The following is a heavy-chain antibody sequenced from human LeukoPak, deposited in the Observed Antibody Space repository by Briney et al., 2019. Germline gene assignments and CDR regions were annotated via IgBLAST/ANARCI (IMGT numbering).Heavy chain of an antibody. CDR3: ARDRGENWFDP. J-gene: IGHJ5*02. CDR2: IDPSDSST. CDR1: GYTLTNSY. Sequence: ASVKVSCKASGYTLTNSYMHWVRQPPGQGLEWMGMIDPSDSSTNYAQKFQGRVTMTRDTSTSTVYMELSSLRSEDTAVYYCARDRGENWFDPWGQGTLVTVSS. V-gene: IGHV1-46*01.